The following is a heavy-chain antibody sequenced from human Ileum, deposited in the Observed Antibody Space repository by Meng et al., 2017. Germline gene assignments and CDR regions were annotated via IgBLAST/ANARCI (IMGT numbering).Heavy chain of an antibody. CDR2: ISSSSNYI. J-gene: IGHJ1*01. V-gene: IGHV3-21*01. Sequence: GGSLRLSCAASGFTFSIYSMNWVRQAPGKGLEWIASISSSSNYIYYADSVKGRFTISGDNAKNSVYLQMNSLRAEDTALYYCARVGYYDSSNYYAYFKYWGQGTLVTVSS. CDR1: GFTFSIYS. D-gene: IGHD3-22*01. CDR3: ARVGYYDSSNYYAYFKY.